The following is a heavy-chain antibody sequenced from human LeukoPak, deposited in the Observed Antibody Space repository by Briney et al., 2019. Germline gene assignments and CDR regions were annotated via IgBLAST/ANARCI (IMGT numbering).Heavy chain of an antibody. V-gene: IGHV4-30-4*08. CDR2: IYYSGST. Sequence: SETLSLTCTVSGGSISSGDYYWSWIRQPPGTGLEWIGYIYYSGSTYYNPSLKSRVTISVDTSKNQFSLKLSSVTAADTAVYYCARESGSMTTVTSLFDYWGQGTLVTVSS. CDR3: ARESGSMTTVTSLFDY. J-gene: IGHJ4*02. CDR1: GGSISSGDYY. D-gene: IGHD4-11*01.